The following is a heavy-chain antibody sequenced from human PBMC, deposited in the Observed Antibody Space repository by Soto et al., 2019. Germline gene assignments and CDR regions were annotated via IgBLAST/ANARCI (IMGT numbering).Heavy chain of an antibody. CDR1: GGSISSGGYS. Sequence: QLQLQESGSGLVKPSQTLSLTCGVSGGSISSGGYSWNWIRQTPGKGLEWVGYIYPNGNTYYNPSLDSRVNISLDMAKNQFSLTMTSVPAADTAVYFCARVGGWFDPWGQGTLVIVST. CDR3: ARVGGWFDP. CDR2: IYPNGNT. D-gene: IGHD3-16*01. J-gene: IGHJ5*02. V-gene: IGHV4-30-2*01.